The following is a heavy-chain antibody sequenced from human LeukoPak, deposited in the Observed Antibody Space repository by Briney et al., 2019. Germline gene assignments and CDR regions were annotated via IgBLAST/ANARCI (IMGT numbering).Heavy chain of an antibody. Sequence: GGSLRLSCAASGFTFSSSWMSWVRQAPGKGLEWVSAISGSGGSTYYADSVKGRFTISRDNAKNSLYLQMNSLRAEDTAVYYCTTRPHHTAMVIDFDYWGQGTLVTVSS. D-gene: IGHD5-18*01. V-gene: IGHV3-23*01. CDR1: GFTFSSSW. CDR2: ISGSGGST. J-gene: IGHJ4*02. CDR3: TTRPHHTAMVIDFDY.